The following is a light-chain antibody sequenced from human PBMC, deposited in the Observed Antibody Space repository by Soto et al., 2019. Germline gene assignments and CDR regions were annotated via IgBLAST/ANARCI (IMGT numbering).Light chain of an antibody. CDR1: QTVSRY. CDR2: DAS. Sequence: IVLTQSPATLSLSPWERATLSCRASQTVSRYLAWYQQKPGQAPRLLIYDASKRATGIPARFSGSGFGTDFPLTSSILDPEDFAVYYWQQRTNGLTFGGGTKVDIK. V-gene: IGKV3-11*01. CDR3: QQRTNGLT. J-gene: IGKJ4*01.